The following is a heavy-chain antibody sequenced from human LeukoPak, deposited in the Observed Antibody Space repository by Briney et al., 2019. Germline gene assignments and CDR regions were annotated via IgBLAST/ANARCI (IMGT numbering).Heavy chain of an antibody. D-gene: IGHD2-15*01. CDR2: IYYSGST. CDR1: GGSISSYY. V-gene: IGHV4-59*08. J-gene: IGHJ6*02. Sequence: SETLSLTCTASGGSISSYYCSWFRQPPGPVPEWIGYIYYSGSTNYNPSLKSRVTISVDTSKNQFSLKLSSVTAADTAVYYCARRGGRRSYYYYGMDVWGQGTTVTVSS. CDR3: ARRGGRRSYYYYGMDV.